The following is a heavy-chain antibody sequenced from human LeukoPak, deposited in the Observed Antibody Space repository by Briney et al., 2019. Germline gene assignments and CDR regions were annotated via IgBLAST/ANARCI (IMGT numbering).Heavy chain of an antibody. D-gene: IGHD2-2*02. V-gene: IGHV3-23*01. CDR3: AKEGCSSTSCYTH. CDR2: ISGSGGST. CDR1: GFSFSSFA. J-gene: IGHJ4*02. Sequence: GGSLRLSCAASGFSFSSFAMSWVRQAPGKGLEWVSAISGSGGSTYYADSVKGRFTISRDNSKNTLYLQMNSLRAEDTAVYYCAKEGCSSTSCYTHWGQGTLVTVSS.